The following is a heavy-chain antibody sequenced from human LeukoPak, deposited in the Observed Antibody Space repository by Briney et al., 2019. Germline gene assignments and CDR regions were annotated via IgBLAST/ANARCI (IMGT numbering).Heavy chain of an antibody. Sequence: SDTLSLTCTVSGGSLSSYYWSWIRQPPGKGLEWIGYIYTSGSTNYNPSLKSRVTIYVDTSKHQFFLKLSSVTAADTAVYYCARSPYYDFWSGYYALDYYYYYMDVWGKGTTVTVSS. CDR3: ARSPYYDFWSGYYALDYYYYYMDV. CDR1: GGSLSSYY. J-gene: IGHJ6*03. D-gene: IGHD3-3*01. V-gene: IGHV4-4*08. CDR2: IYTSGST.